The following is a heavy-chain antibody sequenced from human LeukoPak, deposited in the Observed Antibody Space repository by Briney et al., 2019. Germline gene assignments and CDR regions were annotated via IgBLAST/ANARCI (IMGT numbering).Heavy chain of an antibody. Sequence: PGGSLRLSCAASGFTPSHHAMSWVRQAPGRGLEWVSISSGSGDSTYYADSVKGRFTFSRDNSKNTLYLQMNSLRAEDTAVYYCAKVRVSYYDSSGYYEYYFDYWGQGTLVTVSS. CDR2: SSGSGDST. D-gene: IGHD3-22*01. J-gene: IGHJ4*02. CDR3: AKVRVSYYDSSGYYEYYFDY. V-gene: IGHV3-23*01. CDR1: GFTPSHHA.